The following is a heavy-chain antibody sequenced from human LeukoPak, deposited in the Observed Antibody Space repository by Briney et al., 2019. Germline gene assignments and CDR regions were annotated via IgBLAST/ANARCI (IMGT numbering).Heavy chain of an antibody. CDR3: AREAGSRNKSPNYFDY. D-gene: IGHD6-19*01. J-gene: IGHJ4*02. CDR2: TYYRSKWYN. V-gene: IGHV6-1*01. Sequence: SQTLSLTCALSGDSVSSNSAAWHWIRQSPSRGLEWLVRTYYRSKWYNDYAVSVKSRITINPDTSKNQFSLQLNSVTPEDTAVYYCAREAGSRNKSPNYFDYWGQGTLVTVS. CDR1: GDSVSSNSAA.